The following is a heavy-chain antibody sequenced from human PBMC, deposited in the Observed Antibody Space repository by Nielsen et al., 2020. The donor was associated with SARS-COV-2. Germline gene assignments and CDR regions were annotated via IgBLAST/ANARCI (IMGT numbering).Heavy chain of an antibody. J-gene: IGHJ6*02. CDR3: ARDTNYYDSSGYYYGDYYYYGMDV. Sequence: WIRQPPGKGLEWVSSISSSSSYIYYADSVKGRFTISRDNAKNSLYLQMNSLRAEDTAVYYCARDTNYYDSSGYYYGDYYYYGMDVWGQGTTVTVSS. CDR2: ISSSSSYI. V-gene: IGHV3-21*04. D-gene: IGHD3-22*01.